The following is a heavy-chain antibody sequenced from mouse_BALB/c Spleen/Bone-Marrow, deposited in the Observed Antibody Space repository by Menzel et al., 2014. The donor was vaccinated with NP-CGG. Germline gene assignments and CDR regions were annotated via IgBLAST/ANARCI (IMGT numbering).Heavy chain of an antibody. D-gene: IGHD4-1*01. CDR1: GFNIKDTY. V-gene: IGHV14-3*02. CDR3: ARWGKLGRGYFDV. J-gene: IGHJ1*01. CDR2: IDPANGNT. Sequence: VQLQQSGAELVKPWASVKLSCTASGFNIKDTYMHWVKQRPEQGLEWIGRIDPANGNTKYDPKFQGKATITADTSSNTAYLQLSSLTSEDTAVYYCARWGKLGRGYFDVWGAGTTVTVSS.